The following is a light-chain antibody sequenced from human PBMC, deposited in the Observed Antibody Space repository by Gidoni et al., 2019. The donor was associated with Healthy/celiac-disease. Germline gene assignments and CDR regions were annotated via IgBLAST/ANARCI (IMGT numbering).Light chain of an antibody. Sequence: DIPMTQSPSSLSASVGDRVTITCRASQGISNYLAWYQQKPGKVPKLLIYAASTLQSGVPSRFSGSGSGTDFTLTISSLQPEDVASYYCQKYNSAPRTFXXXTKVEIK. J-gene: IGKJ1*01. CDR2: AAS. CDR1: QGISNY. CDR3: QKYNSAPRT. V-gene: IGKV1-27*01.